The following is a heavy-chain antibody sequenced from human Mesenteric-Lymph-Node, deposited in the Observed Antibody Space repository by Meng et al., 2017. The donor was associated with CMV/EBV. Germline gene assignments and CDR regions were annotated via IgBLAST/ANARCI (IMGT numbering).Heavy chain of an antibody. J-gene: IGHJ5*02. V-gene: IGHV1-2*02. CDR2: INPNSVGT. D-gene: IGHD3-3*01. Sequence: YPFTVYYMHWVRQAPGQALEWMGWINPNSVGTNYAQKFQVRVTMTRDTSLSTAYMELSRLRSDDTAVYYCARPLVNYDFWSGYMFDPWGQGTLVTVSS. CDR1: YPFTVYY. CDR3: ARPLVNYDFWSGYMFDP.